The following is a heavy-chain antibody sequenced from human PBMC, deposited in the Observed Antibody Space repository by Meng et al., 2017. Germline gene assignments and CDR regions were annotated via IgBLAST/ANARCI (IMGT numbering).Heavy chain of an antibody. CDR2: SSADKGNT. V-gene: IGHV1-18*01. CDR3: AIHPCRSSSCYLFDY. CDR1: GYAFTRYG. D-gene: IGHD2-15*01. J-gene: IGHJ4*02. Sequence: QVGPVQAGAEVKKPGVSVEVSCKVSGYAFTRYGISRLRQAPGQGLEWMGWSSADKGNTNYAQKRQGRVTMTTDTSTSTAYMELSSLISDDTAVYYCAIHPCRSSSCYLFDYWGQGTLVTVSS.